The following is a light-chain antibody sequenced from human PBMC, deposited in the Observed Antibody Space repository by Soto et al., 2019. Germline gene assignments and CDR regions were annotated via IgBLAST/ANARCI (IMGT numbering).Light chain of an antibody. CDR3: QQSYDAPIT. V-gene: IGKV1-5*01. J-gene: IGKJ5*01. CDR1: QSISSW. Sequence: IQRTQSPSTLSASVGDRVTITCRASQSISSWLAWYQQKPGKAPKLLIYDASSLESGVPSRFSGSGSGTEFTLTISSLQPDDFATYYCQQSYDAPITFGQGTRLEI. CDR2: DAS.